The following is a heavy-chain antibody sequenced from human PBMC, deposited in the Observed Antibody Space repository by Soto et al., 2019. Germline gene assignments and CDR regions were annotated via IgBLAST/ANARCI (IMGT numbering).Heavy chain of an antibody. Sequence: ASVKVSCKTSGFTFTNSALQWVRQARGQRLEGIGWIVVGSGNTNYAQKFQERATITRDMSTSTAYMELNSLRSDDTAVYYCAARGGRDYYMDVWGKGTTVTVSS. CDR2: IVVGSGNT. J-gene: IGHJ6*03. D-gene: IGHD2-15*01. CDR3: AARGGRDYYMDV. V-gene: IGHV1-58*01. CDR1: GFTFTNSA.